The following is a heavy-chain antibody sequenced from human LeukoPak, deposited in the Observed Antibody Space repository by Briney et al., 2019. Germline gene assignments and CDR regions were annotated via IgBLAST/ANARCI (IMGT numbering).Heavy chain of an antibody. J-gene: IGHJ6*03. CDR2: ISSSSSYI. D-gene: IGHD3-3*01. CDR1: GFTFSSYS. Sequence: GGSLRLSCAASGFTFSSYSMNWVRQAPGKGLEWVSSISSSSSYIYYADSVKGRFTISRDNAKNSLYLQMSSLRAEDTAVYYXXXVGTRGNKYYDFWSGYYSPNDYMDVWGKGTTVTVSS. CDR3: XXVGTRGNKYYDFWSGYYSPNDYMDV. V-gene: IGHV3-21*01.